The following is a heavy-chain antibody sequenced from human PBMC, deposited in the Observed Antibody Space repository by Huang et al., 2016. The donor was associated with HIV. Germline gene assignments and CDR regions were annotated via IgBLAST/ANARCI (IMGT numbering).Heavy chain of an antibody. D-gene: IGHD3-10*01. CDR3: ARLPGSITMIRGVITDPY. J-gene: IGHJ4*02. V-gene: IGHV4-39*02. Sequence: QLQLQESGPGLVKPSETLSLTCTVSGGSIRSDNYYWGWIRQPPGKGLEWLGSIYYSGSTSYNPSLKRRVTITVNTSKNHFSLRRRSVTAADTAVYYCARLPGSITMIRGVITDPYWGQGTLVTVSS. CDR1: GGSIRSDNYY. CDR2: IYYSGST.